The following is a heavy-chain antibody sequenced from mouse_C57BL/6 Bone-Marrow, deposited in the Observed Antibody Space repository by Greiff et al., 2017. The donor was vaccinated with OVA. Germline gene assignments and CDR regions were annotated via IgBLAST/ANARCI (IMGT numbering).Heavy chain of an antibody. CDR1: GYTFTSYW. J-gene: IGHJ3*01. Sequence: VQLQQPGAELVRPGTSVKLSCKASGYTFTSYWMHWVKQRPGQGLEWIGVIDPSDSYTNYNQKFKGKATLTVDTSSSTAYMQLSSLTSEDSAVYYCAIYYDYDWFAYWGQGTLVTVSA. V-gene: IGHV1-59*01. CDR3: AIYYDYDWFAY. D-gene: IGHD2-4*01. CDR2: IDPSDSYT.